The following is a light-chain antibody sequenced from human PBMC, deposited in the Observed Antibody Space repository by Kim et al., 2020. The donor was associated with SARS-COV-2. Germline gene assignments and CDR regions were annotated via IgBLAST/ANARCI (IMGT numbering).Light chain of an antibody. V-gene: IGLV1-44*01. CDR2: HTH. CDR1: SATIGDNT. CDR3: ATWTDTLYSPCV. J-gene: IGLJ3*02. Sequence: IISCTGSSATIGDNTVNWYQQLPGAAAKLLIWHTHQRPSGGPKRYSGSKSGTSASLAISGLQSDDEADYYCATWTDTLYSPCVFGGGTQLTVL.